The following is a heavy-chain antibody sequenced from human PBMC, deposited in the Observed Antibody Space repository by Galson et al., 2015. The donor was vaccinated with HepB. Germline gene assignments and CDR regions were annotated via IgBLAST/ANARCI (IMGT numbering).Heavy chain of an antibody. CDR2: IKSKTVGGTV. D-gene: IGHD1-14*01. CDR3: TTTVRPEDFIDY. CDR1: GFTFSASA. V-gene: IGHV3-15*01. Sequence: SLRLSCAASGFTFSASAMHWVRQAPGKGLEWVGRIKSKTVGGTVEYATPVKGSFTISRDDSKHTLSLLMNSLKTEDTAVYYCTTTVRPEDFIDYWGQGTLVTVSS. J-gene: IGHJ4*02.